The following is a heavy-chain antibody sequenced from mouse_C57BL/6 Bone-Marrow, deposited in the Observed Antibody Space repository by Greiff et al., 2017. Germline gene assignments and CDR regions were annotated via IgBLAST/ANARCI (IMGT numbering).Heavy chain of an antibody. CDR2: ISSGSSTI. V-gene: IGHV5-17*01. D-gene: IGHD1-1*02. Sequence: EVMLVESGGGLVKPGGSLKLSCAASGFTFSDYGMHWVRQAPEQGLEWVAYISSGSSTIYYADTVKGRFTISRDNAKNTLFLHMTSLRSADTAMYYCSRDYYLFDYWGQGTTLTVSS. CDR3: SRDYYLFDY. CDR1: GFTFSDYG. J-gene: IGHJ2*01.